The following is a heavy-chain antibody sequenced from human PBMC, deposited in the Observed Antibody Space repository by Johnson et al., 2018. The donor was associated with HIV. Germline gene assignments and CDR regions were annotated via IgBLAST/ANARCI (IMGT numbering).Heavy chain of an antibody. CDR3: ARGKYYYDSSGYYGPKTNNGAFDI. J-gene: IGHJ3*02. CDR1: GFTFSSYG. V-gene: IGHV3-30*02. CDR2: IRYYGSNK. Sequence: QVQLVESGGGVVQPGGSLRLSCAASGFTFSSYGMHWVRQAPGKGLEWVAFIRYYGSNKYYADSVKGRFTISRDNSKNTLYLQMNSLRAEDTAVYYCARGKYYYDSSGYYGPKTNNGAFDIWGQGTMVTVSS. D-gene: IGHD3-22*01.